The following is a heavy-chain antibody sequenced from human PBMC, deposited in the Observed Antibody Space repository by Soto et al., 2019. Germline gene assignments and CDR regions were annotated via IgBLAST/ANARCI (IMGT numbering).Heavy chain of an antibody. Sequence: ASVKVSCKASGYTFTGFYLHWLRQAPGQGLEWMGWINPNSGGTKYAQKFRGRVTMTRDMSISTGYMELSSLRSDDTAVYYCATYYGEYVGYWGQGTQVTVSS. CDR2: INPNSGGT. CDR3: ATYYGEYVGY. CDR1: GYTFTGFY. D-gene: IGHD4-17*01. J-gene: IGHJ4*02. V-gene: IGHV1-2*02.